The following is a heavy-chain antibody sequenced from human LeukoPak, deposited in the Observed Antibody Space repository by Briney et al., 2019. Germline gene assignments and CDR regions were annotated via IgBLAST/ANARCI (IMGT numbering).Heavy chain of an antibody. CDR2: IYSGGNT. J-gene: IGHJ5*02. V-gene: IGHV4-39*01. CDR1: GDSISSSGFH. D-gene: IGHD6-13*01. Sequence: SETLSLTCSVSGDSISSSGFHWGWVRQPPGKGLEWIGSIYSGGNTYDNPSLKSRVTLSVDTSKNQFSLGLSSVTASDTVVYYCARHQTSTWYGDGWFDPWGQGTLVTVSS. CDR3: ARHQTSTWYGDGWFDP.